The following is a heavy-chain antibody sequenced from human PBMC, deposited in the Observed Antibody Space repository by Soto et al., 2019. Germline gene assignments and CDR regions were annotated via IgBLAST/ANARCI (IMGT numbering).Heavy chain of an antibody. CDR2: IYPGDSDT. J-gene: IGHJ6*02. V-gene: IGHV5-51*01. CDR3: ARHDSSGWYTYGMYV. D-gene: IGHD6-19*01. Sequence: PGESLKISCKGSGYSFSSYWIGWVRQMPGKGLEWMGIIYPGDSDTRYSPSFQGQVTISADKSISTAYLQWSSLKASDTAMYYCARHDSSGWYTYGMYVWGQGTTVTVSS. CDR1: GYSFSSYW.